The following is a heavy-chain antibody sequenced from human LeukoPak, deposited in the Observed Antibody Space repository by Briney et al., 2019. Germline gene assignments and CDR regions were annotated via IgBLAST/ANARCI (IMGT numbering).Heavy chain of an antibody. J-gene: IGHJ4*02. CDR2: ISGGGGST. V-gene: IGHV3-23*01. Sequence: GGSLRLSCAASGLTFSSYPMTWVRQAPGKGLEWVSAISGGGGSTHYADSVKGRFTISRDDSKNTLYLQMNSLRAEDTAVYFCAKGAYFSGSYGFAFDYWGQGTLVTVSS. CDR1: GLTFSSYP. D-gene: IGHD3-10*01. CDR3: AKGAYFSGSYGFAFDY.